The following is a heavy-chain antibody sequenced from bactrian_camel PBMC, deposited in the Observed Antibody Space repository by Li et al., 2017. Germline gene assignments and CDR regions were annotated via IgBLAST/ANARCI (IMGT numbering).Heavy chain of an antibody. J-gene: IGHJ4*01. CDR2: VYNDGLT. V-gene: IGHV3S53*01. D-gene: IGHD1*01. CDR3: AASRYAWVCALSPPWRVDDYQY. Sequence: HVQLVESGGGSVQAGGSLRLLCAASGDSFSSKYMAWFRQAPGKEREGVAAVYNDGLTYYANSVKGRFTIAQGNTKNTVSLQMNSLKPEDTAMYYCAASRYAWVCALSPPWRVDDYQYWGEGTQVTVS. CDR1: GDSFSSKY.